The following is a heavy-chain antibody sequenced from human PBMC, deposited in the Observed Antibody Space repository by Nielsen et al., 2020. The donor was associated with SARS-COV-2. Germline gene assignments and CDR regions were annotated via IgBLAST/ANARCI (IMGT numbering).Heavy chain of an antibody. V-gene: IGHV4-4*02. D-gene: IGHD3-3*01. Sequence: SETLSLTCAVSGGSISSSNWWSWVRQPPGQGLEWIGEIYHSGSTNYNPSLKSRVTISVDKSKNQFSLKLSSVTAADTAVYYCARARRITIFGTQGGMDVWGKGTTVTVSS. CDR1: GGSISSSNW. CDR3: ARARRITIFGTQGGMDV. CDR2: IYHSGST. J-gene: IGHJ6*03.